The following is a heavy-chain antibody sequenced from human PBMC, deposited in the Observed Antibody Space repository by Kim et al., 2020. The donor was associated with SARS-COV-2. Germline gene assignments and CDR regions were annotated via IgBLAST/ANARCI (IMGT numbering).Heavy chain of an antibody. Sequence: GGSLRLSCAASGFTFSSFWMSWVRQAPEKGLEWVASIKEDGNDKYYVDSVKGRLTISRDNAKNSLYLQMNSLRAEDTAVYYCARDMYRFLDYWGQGTLVT. CDR1: GFTFSSFW. V-gene: IGHV3-7*01. J-gene: IGHJ4*02. D-gene: IGHD1-26*01. CDR2: IKEDGNDK. CDR3: ARDMYRFLDY.